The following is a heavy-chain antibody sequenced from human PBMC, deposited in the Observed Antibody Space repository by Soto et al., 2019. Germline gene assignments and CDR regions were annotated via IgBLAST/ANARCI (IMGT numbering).Heavy chain of an antibody. V-gene: IGHV3-48*01. CDR1: GFTFGSYS. J-gene: IGHJ4*01. Sequence: GGSLRLSCAASGFTFGSYSMNWVRQAPGKGLEWVSYISSSSSTIYYADSVKGRFTVSRDNAKNSLYLQMNSLRAEDTAVYYCARGRGTGSGSSSWYRVAVAGTVDYWGQGTLVTVSS. CDR3: ARGRGTGSGSSSWYRVAVAGTVDY. CDR2: ISSSSSTI. D-gene: IGHD6-13*01.